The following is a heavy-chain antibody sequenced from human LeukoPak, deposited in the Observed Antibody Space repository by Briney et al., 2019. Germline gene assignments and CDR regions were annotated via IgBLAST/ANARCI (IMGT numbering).Heavy chain of an antibody. J-gene: IGHJ4*02. CDR1: GGSISTHAYY. D-gene: IGHD3-10*01. Sequence: PSETLSLTCTVSGGSISTHAYYWGWIRQPPGKGLEWITEIHHTGTTYYTPSLKSRVTISVDTSNNHFSLKLNSVTAADTAVYYCARVTYNGYQHFDYWGQGILVTVSS. V-gene: IGHV4-39*07. CDR2: IHHTGTT. CDR3: ARVTYNGYQHFDY.